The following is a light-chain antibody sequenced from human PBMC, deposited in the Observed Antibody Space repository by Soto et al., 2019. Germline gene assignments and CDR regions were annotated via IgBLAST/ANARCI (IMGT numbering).Light chain of an antibody. CDR2: GNS. CDR1: SSNIGAGYD. V-gene: IGLV1-40*01. CDR3: QSYDSSLRRVV. J-gene: IGLJ2*01. Sequence: QSVLTQPPSVSGAPGQRVTISCTGSSSNIGAGYDVHWYQQLPGTAPKLLIYGNSNRPSGVPDRFSGSKSGTSASLAITGLQAEDEADYYCQSYDSSLRRVVFGGGTKVTVL.